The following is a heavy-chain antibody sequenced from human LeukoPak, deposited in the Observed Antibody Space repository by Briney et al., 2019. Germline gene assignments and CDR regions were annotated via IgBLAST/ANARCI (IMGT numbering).Heavy chain of an antibody. Sequence: SETLSLTCTVSGGSISSYYWSWIRQPPGKGLEWIGYIYYSGSTNYNPSLKSRVAMSIDTSKNQFSLNLSTVTDADTAVYYCARLNHDGSGSYPDQWGQGTLVTVSA. D-gene: IGHD3-10*01. CDR3: ARLNHDGSGSYPDQ. V-gene: IGHV4-59*08. CDR2: IYYSGST. CDR1: GGSISSYY. J-gene: IGHJ4*02.